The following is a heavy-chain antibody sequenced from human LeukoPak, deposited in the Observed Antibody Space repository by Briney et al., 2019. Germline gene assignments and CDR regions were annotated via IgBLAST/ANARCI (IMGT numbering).Heavy chain of an antibody. CDR1: GFTFSSYG. J-gene: IGHJ4*02. CDR2: ISYDGSNK. Sequence: PGGSLRLSCAASGFTFSSYGMHWVRQAPGKGLEWVALISYDGSNKYYADSVKGRFTISRDNSKNTLYLQMNSLRAEDTAVYYCAKDRWELLLAPGPVDYWGQGTLVTVSS. D-gene: IGHD1-26*01. V-gene: IGHV3-30*18. CDR3: AKDRWELLLAPGPVDY.